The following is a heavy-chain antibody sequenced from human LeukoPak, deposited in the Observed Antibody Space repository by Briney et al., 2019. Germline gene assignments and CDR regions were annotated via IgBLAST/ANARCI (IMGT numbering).Heavy chain of an antibody. V-gene: IGHV3-30-3*01. CDR3: ARGGRDYGMDV. CDR2: ISYDGSNK. J-gene: IGHJ6*02. Sequence: VAVISYDGSNKYYAASVKGRFTISRDNSKNTLYLQMNSLRAEDTAVYYCARGGRDYGMDVWGQGTTVTVSS.